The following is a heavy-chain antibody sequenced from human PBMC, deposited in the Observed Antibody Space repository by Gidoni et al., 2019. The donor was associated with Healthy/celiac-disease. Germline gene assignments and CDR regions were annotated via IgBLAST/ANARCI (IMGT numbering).Heavy chain of an antibody. J-gene: IGHJ4*02. Sequence: QLQLQESGPGLVKPSETLSLTCTVSGDSISSSSYYSGWIRQPPGKGLEWSGSISYSGSTYYNPSLKRRVTISVDKSKNQFSLKLSSGTAADTAVYYCARHGGYSSSWYSHDVPYYFDYWGQGTLVTVSS. CDR2: ISYSGST. V-gene: IGHV4-39*01. D-gene: IGHD6-13*01. CDR3: ARHGGYSSSWYSHDVPYYFDY. CDR1: GDSISSSSYY.